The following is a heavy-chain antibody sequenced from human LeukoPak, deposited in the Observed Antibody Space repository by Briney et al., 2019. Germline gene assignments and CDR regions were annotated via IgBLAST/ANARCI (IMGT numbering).Heavy chain of an antibody. J-gene: IGHJ5*02. CDR2: MNPILGIA. CDR1: GGTFSSYT. D-gene: IGHD2-2*01. Sequence: SVKVSCKASGGTFSSYTISWVRQAPGQGLEWMGRMNPILGIANYAQKFQGRVTITADKSTSTAYMELSSLRSDDTAVYYCARGVPAAMAYNWFDPWGQGTLVIVSS. V-gene: IGHV1-69*02. CDR3: ARGVPAAMAYNWFDP.